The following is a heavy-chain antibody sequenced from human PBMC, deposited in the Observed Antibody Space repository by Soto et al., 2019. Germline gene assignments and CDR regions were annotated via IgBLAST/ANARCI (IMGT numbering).Heavy chain of an antibody. J-gene: IGHJ6*02. D-gene: IGHD5-12*01. Sequence: GASVKVSCKASGYTFTGYYMHWVRQAPGQGLEWMGWINPNSGGTNYAQKFQGRATMTRDTSISTAYMELSRLRSDDTAVYYCARLTRDGYIYYYYGMDVWGQGTTVTVSS. CDR3: ARLTRDGYIYYYYGMDV. CDR1: GYTFTGYY. V-gene: IGHV1-2*02. CDR2: INPNSGGT.